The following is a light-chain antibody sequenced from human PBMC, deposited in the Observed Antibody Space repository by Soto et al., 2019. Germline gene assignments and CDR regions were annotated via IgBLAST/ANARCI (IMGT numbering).Light chain of an antibody. CDR1: QSVSRSY. Sequence: EIVLTQSPGTLSLSPGERATLSCRASQSVSRSYLVWYQQKPGQAPRLLIYAASSRATGIPDRFSGSGSGTDFPLTISRLEPEDFAVYYCQQYGSSPPMYTFGQGTKLEIK. CDR2: AAS. CDR3: QQYGSSPPMYT. J-gene: IGKJ2*01. V-gene: IGKV3-20*01.